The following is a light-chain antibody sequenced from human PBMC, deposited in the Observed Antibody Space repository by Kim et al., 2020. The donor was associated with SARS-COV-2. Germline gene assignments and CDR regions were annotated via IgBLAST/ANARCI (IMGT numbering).Light chain of an antibody. V-gene: IGKV1-33*01. CDR1: QDISSY. CDR2: LAS. CDR3: QQFEDLPPT. J-gene: IGKJ2*01. Sequence: SASVGDRVIITCPASQDISSYLKWYQQKPGEAPNLLIHLASILEAGVPSRFSGSGFGTDFTLTISSLQPEDIAIYYCQQFEDLPPTFGRGTKLEI.